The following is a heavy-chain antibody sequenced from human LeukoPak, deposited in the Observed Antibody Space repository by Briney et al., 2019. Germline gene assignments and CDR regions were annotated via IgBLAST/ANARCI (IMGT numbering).Heavy chain of an antibody. V-gene: IGHV3-53*01. CDR1: GFTVSSKY. CDR2: IYSGGST. J-gene: IGHJ4*02. Sequence: GGSLRLSCAASGFTVSSKYLSWVRQAPGKGLEWVSVIYSGGSTYYIDSVKGRFTISRDNSKNTLYLQMNSLRAEDTAVYYCARERGDWNDALAYWGQGALVTVSS. CDR3: ARERGDWNDALAY. D-gene: IGHD1-1*01.